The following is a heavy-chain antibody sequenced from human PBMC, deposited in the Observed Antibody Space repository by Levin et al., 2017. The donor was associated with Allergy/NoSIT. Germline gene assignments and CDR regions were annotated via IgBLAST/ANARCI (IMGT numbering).Heavy chain of an antibody. CDR3: ARVHYCSGGSCYRPIDAFDI. Sequence: SETLSLTCAVYGGSFSGYYWSWIRQPPGKGLEWIGEINHSGSTNYNPSLKSRVTISVDTSKNQFSLKLSSVTAADTAVYYCARVHYCSGGSCYRPIDAFDIWGQGTMVTVSS. CDR2: INHSGST. V-gene: IGHV4-34*01. J-gene: IGHJ3*02. D-gene: IGHD2-15*01. CDR1: GGSFSGYY.